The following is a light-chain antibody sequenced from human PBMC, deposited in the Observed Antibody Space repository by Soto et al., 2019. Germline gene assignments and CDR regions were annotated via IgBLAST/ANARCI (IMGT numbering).Light chain of an antibody. J-gene: IGKJ5*01. V-gene: IGKV3-15*01. CDR1: QSVRSN. CDR2: GAS. Sequence: EIVMTHSPATLSVSPGERATVSCRASQSVRSNLAWYQQKPGQAPRLLFYGASTRATGLPARFSGSGSGTEFTLTINSLQAEDSAVYYCQQYYNWPRTFGQGTRLEIK. CDR3: QQYYNWPRT.